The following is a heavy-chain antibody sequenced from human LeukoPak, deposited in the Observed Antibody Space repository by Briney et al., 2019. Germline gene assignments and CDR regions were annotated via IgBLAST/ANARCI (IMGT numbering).Heavy chain of an antibody. CDR2: INNDGSTT. CDR3: ATAGQYRFDN. D-gene: IGHD6-19*01. CDR1: GFTFSTFW. Sequence: GGSLRLSCAASGFTFSTFWMHWVRQAPGEGPVWVSRINNDGSTTNYADSVKGRFTISRDNAKNTLYLRMNSLTDDDTAVYYCATAGQYRFDNWGQGTLVTVSS. V-gene: IGHV3-74*01. J-gene: IGHJ5*02.